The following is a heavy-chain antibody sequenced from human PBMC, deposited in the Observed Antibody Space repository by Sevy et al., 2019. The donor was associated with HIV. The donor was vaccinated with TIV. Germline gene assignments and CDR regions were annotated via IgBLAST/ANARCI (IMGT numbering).Heavy chain of an antibody. J-gene: IGHJ4*02. CDR3: ARDGLRYFDY. CDR1: GFTFSSYS. V-gene: IGHV3-21*01. D-gene: IGHD3-9*01. CDR2: ISSSSSYI. Sequence: GGSLRLSCAASGFTFSSYSMNGVRRAPGKGLEWVSSISSSSSYIYYADSVKGRFTIARDKAKNSLYLQMNSLRAEDTAVYYCARDGLRYFDYWGQGTLVTVSS.